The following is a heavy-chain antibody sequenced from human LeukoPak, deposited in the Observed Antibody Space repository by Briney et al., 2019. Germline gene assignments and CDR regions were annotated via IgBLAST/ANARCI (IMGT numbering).Heavy chain of an antibody. CDR2: INYSGST. Sequence: SETLSLTCTVSGGSISSSSYYWGWIRQPPGKGLEWIGSINYSGSTYYNPSLKSRVTISVDTSKNQFSLKLSSVTAADTAVYYCARLAYYSYAFDIWGQGTMVTVSS. CDR3: ARLAYYSYAFDI. D-gene: IGHD3-10*01. J-gene: IGHJ3*02. CDR1: GGSISSSSYY. V-gene: IGHV4-39*01.